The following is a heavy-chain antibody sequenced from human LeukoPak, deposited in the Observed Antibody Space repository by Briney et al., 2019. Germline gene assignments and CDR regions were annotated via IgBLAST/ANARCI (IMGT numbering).Heavy chain of an antibody. CDR3: ARALYSGYDPYYFDY. J-gene: IGHJ4*02. V-gene: IGHV1-69*04. D-gene: IGHD5-12*01. CDR1: GGTFSSYA. CDR2: IIPILGIA. Sequence: GSSVKVSCKASGGTFSSYAISWVRQAPGQGREWMGRIIPILGIANYAQKFQGRVTITADKSTSTAYMELSSLRSEDTAVYYCARALYSGYDPYYFDYWGQGTLVTVSS.